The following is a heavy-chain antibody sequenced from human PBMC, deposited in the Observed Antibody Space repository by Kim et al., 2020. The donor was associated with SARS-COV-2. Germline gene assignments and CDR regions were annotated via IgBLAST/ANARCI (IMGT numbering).Heavy chain of an antibody. CDR1: GGSISSSSYY. D-gene: IGHD6-19*01. V-gene: IGHV4-39*07. J-gene: IGHJ4*01. CDR3: ARDPSGYSSGSFDY. CDR2: IYYSGST. Sequence: SETLSLTCTVSGGSISSSSYYWGWIRQPPGKGLEWIGSIYYSGSTYYNPSLKSRVTISVDTSKNQFSLKLSSVTAADTAVYYCARDPSGYSSGSFDYWG.